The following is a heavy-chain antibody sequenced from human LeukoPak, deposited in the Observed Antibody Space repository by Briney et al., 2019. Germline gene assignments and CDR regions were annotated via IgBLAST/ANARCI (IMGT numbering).Heavy chain of an antibody. CDR1: GGSISSYY. J-gene: IGHJ6*03. CDR2: IHSSGST. D-gene: IGHD6-6*01. V-gene: IGHV4-4*07. CDR3: ARVLKYTTSAAQVYNMDV. Sequence: PSETLSLTCTVSGGSISSYYWSWIRQPVGKGLEWIGHIHSSGSTNYNPSLRSRLTMSVDTSKNQFSLRLSSVTAVDTAVYYCARVLKYTTSAAQVYNMDVWGKGTKVTVSS.